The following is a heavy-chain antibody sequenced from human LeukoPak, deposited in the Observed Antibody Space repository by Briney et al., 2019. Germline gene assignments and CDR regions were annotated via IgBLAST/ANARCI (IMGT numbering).Heavy chain of an antibody. V-gene: IGHV4-59*01. CDR2: IYYSGST. CDR1: GGSISSYY. Sequence: SETLSLTCTVSGGSISSYYWSWIRQPPGKGLEWIGYIYYSGSTNYNPSLKSRVTISVDTFKNQFSLKLSSVTAADTAVYYCARMYYDFWSGYYFGYWGQGTLVTVSS. J-gene: IGHJ4*02. CDR3: ARMYYDFWSGYYFGY. D-gene: IGHD3-3*01.